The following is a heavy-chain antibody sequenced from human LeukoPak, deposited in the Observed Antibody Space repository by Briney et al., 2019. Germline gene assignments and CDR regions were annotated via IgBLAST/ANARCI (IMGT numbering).Heavy chain of an antibody. CDR2: IRGSGGST. D-gene: IGHD4-17*01. CDR3: AKDGSDYDDPNWFDP. V-gene: IGHV3-23*01. CDR1: GFTFSSYA. Sequence: PGGSLRLSCAASGFTFSSYAMSWVRQAPGKGLEWVSGIRGSGGSTYYADSVKGRFTISRDNSKNTVYMRMTSLRVEDTAVYYCAKDGSDYDDPNWFDPWGQGTLVTVSS. J-gene: IGHJ5*02.